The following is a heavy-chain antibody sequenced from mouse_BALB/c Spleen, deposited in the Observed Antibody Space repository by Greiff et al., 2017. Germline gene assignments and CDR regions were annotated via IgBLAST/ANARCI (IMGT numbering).Heavy chain of an antibody. CDR2: ISSGGSYT. CDR3: ARKPKTGTGAMDY. J-gene: IGHJ4*01. Sequence: EVKVVESGGGLVKPGGSLKLSCAASGFTFSSYAMSWVRQSPEKRLEWVAEISSGGSYTYYPDTVTGRFTISRDNAKNTLYLEMSSLRSEDTAMYYCARKPKTGTGAMDYWGQGTSVTVSS. D-gene: IGHD4-1*01. V-gene: IGHV5-9-4*01. CDR1: GFTFSSYA.